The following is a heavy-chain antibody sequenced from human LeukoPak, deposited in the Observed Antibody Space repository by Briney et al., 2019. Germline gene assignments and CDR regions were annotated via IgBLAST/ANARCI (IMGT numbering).Heavy chain of an antibody. J-gene: IGHJ5*02. CDR3: ATRRFGYDFWSGYYRYWFDP. CDR2: IYTSGST. Sequence: SETLSLTCTVSGGSISSYYWSWIRQPAGKGLEWIGRIYTSGSTNYNPSLKSRVTMSVDTSKNQFSLKLSSVTAADTAVYYCATRRFGYDFWSGYYRYWFDPWGQGTLVTVSS. V-gene: IGHV4-4*07. CDR1: GGSISSYY. D-gene: IGHD3-3*01.